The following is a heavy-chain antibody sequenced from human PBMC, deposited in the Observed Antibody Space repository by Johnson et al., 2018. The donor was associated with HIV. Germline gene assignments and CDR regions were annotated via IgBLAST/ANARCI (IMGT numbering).Heavy chain of an antibody. J-gene: IGHJ3*02. CDR3: ARGAWSYCGGDCYGYPPEAFDI. V-gene: IGHV3-74*01. CDR2: INSDGSST. CDR1: GFTFSSYW. D-gene: IGHD2-21*02. Sequence: VQLVESGGGLVQPGGSLRLSCAASGFTFSSYWMHWVRQAPGKGLVWVSRINSDGSSTRYADSVKGRFTVSRDNAKNKLYLQMNSLRAEDTAVYYCARGAWSYCGGDCYGYPPEAFDIWGQGTMVTVSS.